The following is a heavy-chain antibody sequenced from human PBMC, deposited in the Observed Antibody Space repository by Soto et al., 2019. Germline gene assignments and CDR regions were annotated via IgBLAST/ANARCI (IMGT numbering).Heavy chain of an antibody. Sequence: PGASVKVSCKASGYTFTGYYMHWVRQAPGQGLEWMGWINPNSGGTNYAQKFQGRVTMTRDTSISTAYMELSRLRSDDTAVYYCARATQYVWGSYRYNQPYYFDYWGQGTLVTVSS. V-gene: IGHV1-2*02. CDR2: INPNSGGT. J-gene: IGHJ4*02. CDR1: GYTFTGYY. D-gene: IGHD3-16*02. CDR3: ARATQYVWGSYRYNQPYYFDY.